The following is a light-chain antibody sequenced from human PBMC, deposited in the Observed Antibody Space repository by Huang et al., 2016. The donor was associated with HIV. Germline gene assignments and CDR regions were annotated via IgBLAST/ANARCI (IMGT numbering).Light chain of an antibody. CDR1: QDIGTS. CDR2: AAS. Sequence: AVQLTQSPSSLSASVGDTVIISCRASQDIGTSLAWYQQRTGRAPKLLISAASTLQTGVPSRFSGDSAGTYFTLFITNLQPEDFATYYCQQLHTYPIPFGQGTRLDMK. V-gene: IGKV1-13*02. J-gene: IGKJ5*01. CDR3: QQLHTYPIP.